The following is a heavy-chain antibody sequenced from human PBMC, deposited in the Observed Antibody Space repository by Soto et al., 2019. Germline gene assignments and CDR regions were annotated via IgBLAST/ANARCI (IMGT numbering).Heavy chain of an antibody. CDR2: INHSGST. V-gene: IGHV4-34*01. CDR1: GGSFSGYY. J-gene: IGHJ5*02. D-gene: IGHD3-10*01. Sequence: SETLSLTCAVYGGSFSGYYWSWIRQPPGKGLEWIGEINHSGSTNYNPSLKSRVTISVDTSKNQFSLKLSSVTAADTAVYYCARRPWYYYTGFGTSGQGTLVTVSS. CDR3: ARRPWYYYTGFGT.